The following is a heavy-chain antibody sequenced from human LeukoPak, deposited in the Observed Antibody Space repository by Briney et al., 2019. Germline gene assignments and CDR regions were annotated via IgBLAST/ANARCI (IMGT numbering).Heavy chain of an antibody. V-gene: IGHV1-8*01. J-gene: IGHJ6*02. D-gene: IGHD3-3*01. Sequence: ASVKVSCKASGYTFTSYDINWVRQATGQGLEWMGWMNPNSGNTGYAQRFQGRATMTRNTSISTAYMELSSLRSEDTAVYYCARVAVDYYDFWSGYYYYYYGMDVWGQGTTVTVSS. CDR3: ARVAVDYYDFWSGYYYYYYGMDV. CDR2: MNPNSGNT. CDR1: GYTFTSYD.